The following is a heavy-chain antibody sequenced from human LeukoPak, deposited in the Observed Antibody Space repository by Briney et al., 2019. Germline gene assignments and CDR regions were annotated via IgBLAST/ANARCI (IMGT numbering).Heavy chain of an antibody. J-gene: IGHJ5*02. CDR1: RFTFSSYS. CDR3: ARDRGIDTSWFDP. V-gene: IGHV3-74*01. Sequence: GGSLRLSCAASRFTFSSYSMNWVRQAPGEGLVWVSRINSDGRSTTYADSVKGRFTISRDNAKNTLYLQMNSLRAEDTAVYYCARDRGIDTSWFDPWGQGTLVTVSS. CDR2: INSDGRST. D-gene: IGHD1-14*01.